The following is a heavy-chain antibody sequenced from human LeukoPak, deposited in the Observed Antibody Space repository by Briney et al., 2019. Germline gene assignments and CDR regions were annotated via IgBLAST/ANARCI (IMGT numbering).Heavy chain of an antibody. CDR3: ARELPGGGSYLIDY. CDR1: GGSISSSSYY. CDR2: IYHSGST. J-gene: IGHJ4*02. V-gene: IGHV4-39*07. Sequence: KASETLSLTCTVSGGSISSSSYYWGWIRQPPGKGLEWIGSIYHSGSTYYNPSLKSRVTISVDTSKCQFSLKLCSVTAADTAVYYCARELPGGGSYLIDYWGQGTLVTVSS. D-gene: IGHD1-26*01.